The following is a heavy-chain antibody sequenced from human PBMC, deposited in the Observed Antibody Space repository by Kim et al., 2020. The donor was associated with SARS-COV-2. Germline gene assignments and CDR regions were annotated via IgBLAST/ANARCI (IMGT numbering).Heavy chain of an antibody. J-gene: IGHJ4*02. CDR3: ARGTGRYYGSGSFNYFDS. Sequence: VKGRFTISRDNSRNTLYLQMNSLRAEDAAVYYCARGTGRYYGSGSFNYFDSWGQGSLVTVSS. V-gene: IGHV3-23*01. D-gene: IGHD3-10*01.